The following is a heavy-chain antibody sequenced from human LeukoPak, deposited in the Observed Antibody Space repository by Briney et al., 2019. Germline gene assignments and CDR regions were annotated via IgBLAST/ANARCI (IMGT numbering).Heavy chain of an antibody. CDR2: IKQDGSEK. CDR1: GFTFSSYW. D-gene: IGHD2-2*01. V-gene: IGHV3-7*03. CDR3: AKDAILGYCSSTNCPFDP. J-gene: IGHJ5*02. Sequence: GGSVRLSCAASGFTFSSYWMSWVRQAPGKGREWVANIKQDGSEKYYVDSVKGRFTISRDNAKNSLYLQMNSLRAEDTAVYYCAKDAILGYCSSTNCPFDPWGQGTLVTVSS.